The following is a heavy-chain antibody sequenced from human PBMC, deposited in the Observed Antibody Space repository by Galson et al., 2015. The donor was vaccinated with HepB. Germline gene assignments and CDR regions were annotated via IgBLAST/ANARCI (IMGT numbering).Heavy chain of an antibody. CDR2: ISSSSSYI. V-gene: IGHV3-21*01. CDR1: GFTFSSYS. Sequence: CAASGFTFSSYSMNWVRQAPGKGLEWVSSISSSSSYIYYADSVKGRFTISRDNAKNSLYLQMNSLRAEDTAVYYCARDFPDSSGRYGAPLYYFDYWGQGTLVTVSS. D-gene: IGHD6-19*01. J-gene: IGHJ4*02. CDR3: ARDFPDSSGRYGAPLYYFDY.